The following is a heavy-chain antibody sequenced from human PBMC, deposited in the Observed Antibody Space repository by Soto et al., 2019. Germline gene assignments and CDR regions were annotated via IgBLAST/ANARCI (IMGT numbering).Heavy chain of an antibody. J-gene: IGHJ5*02. CDR3: ATPRGFWSGYYPPVAVAGGFDR. Sequence: ASVKVSCKVSGYTLTELSMHWVRQAPGKGLEWMGGFDPEDGETIYAQKFQGRVTMTEDTSTDTAYMELSSLRSEDTAVYYCATPRGFWSGYYPPVAVAGGFDRWGQGTLVTVSS. D-gene: IGHD3-3*01. CDR1: GYTLTELS. V-gene: IGHV1-24*01. CDR2: FDPEDGET.